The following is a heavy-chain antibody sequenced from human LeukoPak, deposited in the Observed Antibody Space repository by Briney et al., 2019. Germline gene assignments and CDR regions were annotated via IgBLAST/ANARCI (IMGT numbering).Heavy chain of an antibody. CDR3: ARRHYYDGGGHRDAFDI. J-gene: IGHJ3*02. D-gene: IGHD3-22*01. CDR2: IYYSGST. V-gene: IGHV4-39*07. CDR1: GGSISSSSYY. Sequence: SETLSLTCTVSGGSISSSSYYWGWIRQPPGKGLEWIGSIYYSGSTYYNPSLKSRVTISVDTSKNQFSLKLSSVTAADTAVYYCARRHYYDGGGHRDAFDIWGQGTMVTVSS.